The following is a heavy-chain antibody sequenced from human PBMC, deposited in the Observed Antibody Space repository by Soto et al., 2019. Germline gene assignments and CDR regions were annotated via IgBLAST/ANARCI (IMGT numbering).Heavy chain of an antibody. CDR2: ISAYNGNT. D-gene: IGHD6-13*01. CDR3: ARVDGSSWIFDY. CDR1: GYTFTRYG. V-gene: IGHV1-18*01. J-gene: IGHJ4*02. Sequence: GAPVKVSRKGSGYTFTRYGISRGRQAPGQGLEWMGWISAYNGNTNYAQKLQGRVTMTTDTSTSTAYMELRSLRSDDTAVYYCARVDGSSWIFDYWGQGTLVTVSS.